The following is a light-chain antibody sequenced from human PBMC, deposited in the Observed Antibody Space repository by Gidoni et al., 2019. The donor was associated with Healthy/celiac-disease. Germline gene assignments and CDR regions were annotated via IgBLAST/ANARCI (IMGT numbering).Light chain of an antibody. CDR3: AAWDDSLNGPWV. CDR2: RNN. J-gene: IGLJ3*02. V-gene: IGLV1-44*01. Sequence: QSVLTQPPSASGTPGQRVTISCSGSSSNIGSNTVNWYQQLPGTAPKLLISRNNQRPSGVPDRFSGSKSGTSASLAISGLQSEDEADYYWAAWDDSLNGPWVFGGGTKLTVL. CDR1: SSNIGSNT.